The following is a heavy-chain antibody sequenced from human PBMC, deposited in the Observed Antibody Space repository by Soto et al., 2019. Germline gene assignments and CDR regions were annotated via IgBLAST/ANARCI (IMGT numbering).Heavy chain of an antibody. CDR3: VRQGFYCEIIVCYTSTSAFEI. D-gene: IGHD2-8*01. V-gene: IGHV3-11*06. CDR2: ISYTSTYK. J-gene: IGHJ3*02. Sequence: QEQLVESGGGLVKPGGSLRLSCAASGFTFSDYYMSWIRQATGKGLEWVSYISYTSTYKNYADAVKGRFTISRDNAKNSLYLQMNRRRAEDTAGFYSVRQGFYCEIIVCYTSTSAFEIGGRGKMVTVSS. CDR1: GFTFSDYY.